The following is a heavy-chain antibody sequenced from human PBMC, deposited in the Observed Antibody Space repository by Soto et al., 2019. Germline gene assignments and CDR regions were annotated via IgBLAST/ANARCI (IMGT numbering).Heavy chain of an antibody. D-gene: IGHD3-10*01. J-gene: IGHJ4*02. Sequence: QVQLQESGPGLVKPSETLSLTCSVSGDSISNYYWSWIRQPPGKGLEGLGYIASSGSTNYNPSLKSRVTISVDTSKNQFSLKLNSVTAADTAVYYCARRGASGTYIDHWGQGTLVTVSS. V-gene: IGHV4-59*08. CDR2: IASSGST. CDR3: ARRGASGTYIDH. CDR1: GDSISNYY.